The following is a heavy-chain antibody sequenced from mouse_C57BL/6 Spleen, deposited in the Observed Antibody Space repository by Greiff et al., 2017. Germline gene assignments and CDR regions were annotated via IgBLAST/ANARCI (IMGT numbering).Heavy chain of an antibody. CDR2: INYDGSST. V-gene: IGHV5-16*01. CDR1: GFTFSDYY. J-gene: IGHJ2*01. CDR3: ARASTAYYFDY. D-gene: IGHD4-1*02. Sequence: EVMLVESEGGLVQPGSSIKLSCTASGFTFSDYYMAWVRQVPEKGLEWVANINYDGSSTYYLDSLKSRFIISRDNAKNTRYLQMSSLKSEDTATYYCARASTAYYFDYWGQGTTLTVSS.